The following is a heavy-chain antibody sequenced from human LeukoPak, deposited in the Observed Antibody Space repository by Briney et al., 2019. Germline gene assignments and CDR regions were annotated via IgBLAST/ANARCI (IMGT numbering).Heavy chain of an antibody. CDR2: INPSGGST. Sequence: ASVKVSCKASGYTFTSYYMHWVRQAPGQGLEWMGIINPSGGSTIYAQKFQGRVTMTEDTSTDTAYMELSSLRSEDTAVYYCATLPLAYCGGDCYSGYWGQGTLVTVSS. V-gene: IGHV1-46*01. J-gene: IGHJ4*02. D-gene: IGHD2-21*02. CDR1: GYTFTSYY. CDR3: ATLPLAYCGGDCYSGY.